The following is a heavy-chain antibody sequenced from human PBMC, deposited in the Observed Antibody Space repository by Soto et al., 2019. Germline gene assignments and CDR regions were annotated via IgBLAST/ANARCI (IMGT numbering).Heavy chain of an antibody. CDR3: AKDQGVRGVKPAGFDI. J-gene: IGHJ3*02. V-gene: IGHV3-15*07. CDR1: CFTFSNAW. Sequence: GGSLRLSCAASCFTFSNAWMNCVRQAPGKELEWVSRIKSKTDGGTTDYAAPVKGRFTISRDDSKNTLSLQMNNLRAEDTAVYYCAKDQGVRGVKPAGFDIWGQGTLVTVSS. D-gene: IGHD3-10*01. CDR2: IKSKTDGGTT.